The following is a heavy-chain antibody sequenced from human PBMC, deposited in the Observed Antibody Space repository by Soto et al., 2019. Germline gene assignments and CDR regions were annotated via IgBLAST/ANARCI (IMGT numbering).Heavy chain of an antibody. D-gene: IGHD2-15*01. CDR1: GYTFSDYA. Sequence: QVQLVQSGGEVKKHGASVKVSCQASGYTFSDYAISCVRQPPGQGLEWMGWISASTRNTDQAQNFQGRVIMTLDTSTHTAYMELRSLRSDDTAVYYCVRCYCMGGSCSAGWHFDLWGRGTLVTVSS. V-gene: IGHV1-18*01. CDR2: ISASTRNT. CDR3: VRCYCMGGSCSAGWHFDL. J-gene: IGHJ2*01.